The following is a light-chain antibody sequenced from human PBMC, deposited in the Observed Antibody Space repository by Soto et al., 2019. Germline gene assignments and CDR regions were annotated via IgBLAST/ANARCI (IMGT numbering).Light chain of an antibody. Sequence: DVVMTQSPLSLPVTLGQPASISCRSSQSLVYSDGNAYLNWFHQRPGQSPRRLIYKVSYRDSGVPDRFIGSGSDTDFTLEISRVEAEDVSVYYCLQGTHWPPYSFGQGTKLEIK. V-gene: IGKV2-30*01. CDR2: KVS. J-gene: IGKJ2*01. CDR3: LQGTHWPPYS. CDR1: QSLVYSDGNAY.